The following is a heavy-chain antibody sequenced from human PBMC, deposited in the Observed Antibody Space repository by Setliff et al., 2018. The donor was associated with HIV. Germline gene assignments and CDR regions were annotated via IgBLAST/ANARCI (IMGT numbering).Heavy chain of an antibody. V-gene: IGHV3-7*01. CDR2: IKQDGSEM. J-gene: IGHJ6*02. Sequence: GGSLRLSCAASGFTLNNYWMSWVRQAPGKGLEWVANIKQDGSEMYYLDSVRGRFTNSRDSAKNSLYLQMNSLRAEDTAVYYCARDSNPFGKIIVARHYFYYGMDVWGRGTTVTVSS. CDR1: GFTLNNYW. CDR3: ARDSNPFGKIIVARHYFYYGMDV. D-gene: IGHD2-21*01.